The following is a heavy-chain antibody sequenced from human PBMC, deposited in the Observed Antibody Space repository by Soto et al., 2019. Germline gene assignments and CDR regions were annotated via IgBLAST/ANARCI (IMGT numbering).Heavy chain of an antibody. Sequence: GGSLRLSCAASGFTFSSYGMHWVRQAPGKGLEWVAVISYDGSNKYYADSVKGRFTISRDNSKNTLYLQMNSLRAEDTAVYYCAKDPLYCSSTSCYHGNYFDYWGPAPLVSVSS. CDR3: AKDPLYCSSTSCYHGNYFDY. D-gene: IGHD2-2*01. V-gene: IGHV3-30*18. CDR2: ISYDGSNK. J-gene: IGHJ4*02. CDR1: GFTFSSYG.